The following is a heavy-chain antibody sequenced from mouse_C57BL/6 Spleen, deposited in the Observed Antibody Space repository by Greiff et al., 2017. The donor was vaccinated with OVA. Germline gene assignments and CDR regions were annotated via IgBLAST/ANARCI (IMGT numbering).Heavy chain of an antibody. CDR3: ARQGEEEFGWYFDV. J-gene: IGHJ1*03. CDR1: GFTFSDYY. Sequence: DVKLQESGGGLVQPGGSLKLSCAASGFTFSDYYMYWVRQTPEKRLEWVAYISNGGGSTYYPDTVTGRFTISRDNAKNTLYLQMSRLKSEDTAMYYCARQGEEEFGWYFDVWGTGTTVTVSS. CDR2: ISNGGGST. V-gene: IGHV5-12*01.